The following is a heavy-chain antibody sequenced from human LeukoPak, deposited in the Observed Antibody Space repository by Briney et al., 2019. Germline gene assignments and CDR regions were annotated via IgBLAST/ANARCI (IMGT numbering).Heavy chain of an antibody. J-gene: IGHJ4*02. CDR2: ITHSGST. CDR3: ARQLAPDTALDY. D-gene: IGHD5-18*01. V-gene: IGHV4-34*01. CDR1: GVSVSDDS. Sequence: SETLSLTCAIYGVSVSDDSWNWIRQPPGKGLEWIGEITHSGSTNYNQSLKSRITISVDPSKNQFSLKLSSVTAADTAVYYCARQLAPDTALDYWGQGTLVTVSS.